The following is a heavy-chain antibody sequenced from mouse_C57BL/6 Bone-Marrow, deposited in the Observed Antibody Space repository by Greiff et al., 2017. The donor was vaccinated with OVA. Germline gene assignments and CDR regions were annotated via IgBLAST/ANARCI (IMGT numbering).Heavy chain of an antibody. D-gene: IGHD2-5*01. CDR2: IDPETGGT. CDR3: TRSYSNYGDFDY. Sequence: QVQLQQSGAELVRPGASVTLSCTASGYTFTDYEMHWVKQTPVHGLEWIGAIDPETGGTAYNQKFKGKAILTADKYSRTAYMELRSQTSEDSAVYYCTRSYSNYGDFDYWGQGTTLTVSS. V-gene: IGHV1-15*01. CDR1: GYTFTDYE. J-gene: IGHJ2*01.